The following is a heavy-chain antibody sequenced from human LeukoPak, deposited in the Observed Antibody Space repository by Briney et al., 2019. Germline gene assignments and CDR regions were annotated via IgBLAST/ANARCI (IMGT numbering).Heavy chain of an antibody. V-gene: IGHV4-31*03. CDR1: GVSISSGGYY. Sequence: SETLSLTCTVSGVSISSGGYYWSWIRQHPGKGLEWIGYIYYSGSTYYNPSLKSRVTISVDTSKNQFSLKLSSVTAADTAVYYCARDRGPYSGSYYVFDIWGQGTMVTVSS. D-gene: IGHD1-26*01. CDR3: ARDRGPYSGSYYVFDI. CDR2: IYYSGST. J-gene: IGHJ3*02.